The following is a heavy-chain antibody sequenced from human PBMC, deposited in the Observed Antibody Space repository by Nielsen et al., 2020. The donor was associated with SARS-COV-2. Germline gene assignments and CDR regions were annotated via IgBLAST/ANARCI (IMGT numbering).Heavy chain of an antibody. V-gene: IGHV5-10-1*01. CDR2: IDPSDSYV. CDR1: GYSFTSHW. D-gene: IGHD2-2*01. Sequence: GESLKISCKGSGYSFTSHWITWVRQMPGKGLEWMGRIDPSDSYVDYSPPFQGHVAISADKSISTAYLQWSSLKASDTAMYYCARYASEYYYYYYMDVWGTGTTVTVPS. CDR3: ARYASEYYYYYYMDV. J-gene: IGHJ6*03.